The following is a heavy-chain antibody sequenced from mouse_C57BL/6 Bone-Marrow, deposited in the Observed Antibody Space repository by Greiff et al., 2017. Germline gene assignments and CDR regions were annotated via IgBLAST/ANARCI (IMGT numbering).Heavy chain of an antibody. D-gene: IGHD1-1*01. CDR1: GYTFTSYG. CDR3: ARWVDYYGSSMGFDY. Sequence: QVQLQQSGAELVRPGASVKLSCKASGYTFTSYGISWVKQRPGQGLEWIGEIYPRSGNTYYNEKFKGKATLTADKSSSTAYMELRSLTSEDSTVYFCARWVDYYGSSMGFDYWGQGTTLTVSS. V-gene: IGHV1-81*01. J-gene: IGHJ2*01. CDR2: IYPRSGNT.